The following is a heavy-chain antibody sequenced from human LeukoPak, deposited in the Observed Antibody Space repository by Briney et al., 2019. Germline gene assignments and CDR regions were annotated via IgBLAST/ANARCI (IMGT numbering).Heavy chain of an antibody. CDR1: GFTFSNYG. J-gene: IGHJ6*03. CDR2: IRYDGSYK. Sequence: GGSLRLSCAVSGFTFSNYGMHWVRQAPGKGLEWVAFIRYDGSYKYYAGAVKGRFTISRDNSKNTLYLQMNSLRAEDTAVYYCAKDRTDSDTESYYYMGVWGKGTTVTVSS. D-gene: IGHD1-26*01. CDR3: AKDRTDSDTESYYYMGV. V-gene: IGHV3-30*02.